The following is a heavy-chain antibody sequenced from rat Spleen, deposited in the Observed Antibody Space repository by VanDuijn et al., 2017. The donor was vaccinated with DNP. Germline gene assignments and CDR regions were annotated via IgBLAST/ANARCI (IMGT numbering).Heavy chain of an antibody. J-gene: IGHJ2*01. CDR3: AVQLGVFDY. CDR2: INSAGST. D-gene: IGHD5-1*01. CDR1: GYSITSNFR. Sequence: EVQLQESGPGLVKPSQSLSLTCSVTGYSITSNFRWSWIRKFPRNKLEWMGYINSAGSTDYNSSLKSRISITRDTSKNQFFLQVNSVTTEDSATYYCAVQLGVFDYWGQGVMVTVSS. V-gene: IGHV3-3*01.